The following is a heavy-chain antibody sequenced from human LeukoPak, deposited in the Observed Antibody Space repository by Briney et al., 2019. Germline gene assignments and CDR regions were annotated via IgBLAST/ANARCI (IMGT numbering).Heavy chain of an antibody. J-gene: IGHJ4*02. Sequence: GGSLRLSCAASGFTFSSYWMSWVRQAPGKGLEWVANIKQDGSEKYYVDSVKGRFTISRDNAKNSPYLQMNSLRAEDTAVYYCARIYYGSGSYYTAPVDYWGQGTLVTVSS. V-gene: IGHV3-7*01. CDR3: ARIYYGSGSYYTAPVDY. D-gene: IGHD3-10*01. CDR2: IKQDGSEK. CDR1: GFTFSSYW.